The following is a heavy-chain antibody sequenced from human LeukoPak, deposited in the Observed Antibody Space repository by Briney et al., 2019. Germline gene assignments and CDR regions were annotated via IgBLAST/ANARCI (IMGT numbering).Heavy chain of an antibody. CDR1: GDSINNNNYY. V-gene: IGHV4-39*07. J-gene: IGHJ4*02. D-gene: IGHD2-2*01. CDR3: ARVPGYCSSASCSSFDC. Sequence: PSETLSLTCTVSGDSINNNNYYWGWVRQPPGKGLEWIGEINHSGSTNYNPSLTSQVTISVDTSKNQFSLRLSSVTAADTAMYYCARVPGYCSSASCSSFDCWGQGTLVTVSS. CDR2: INHSGST.